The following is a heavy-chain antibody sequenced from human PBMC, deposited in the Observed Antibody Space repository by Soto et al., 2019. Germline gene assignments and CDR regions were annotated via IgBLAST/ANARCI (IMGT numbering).Heavy chain of an antibody. V-gene: IGHV1-18*01. Sequence: QVQLVQSGAEVRKPGASVKVSCKASGYTFTTYGISWVRQAPGQGLEWMGWISPYNGNTNYAQKLQGRVTMTTGTSTSTAYTELRSLRSDDTTVYYWARGGSYYADDMHGSFDIWGQGTMVTVSS. CDR1: GYTFTTYG. D-gene: IGHD1-26*01. J-gene: IGHJ3*02. CDR3: ARGGSYYADDMHGSFDI. CDR2: ISPYNGNT.